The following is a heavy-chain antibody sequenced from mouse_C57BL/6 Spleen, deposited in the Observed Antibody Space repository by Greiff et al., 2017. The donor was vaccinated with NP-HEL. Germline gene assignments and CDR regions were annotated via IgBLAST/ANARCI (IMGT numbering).Heavy chain of an antibody. J-gene: IGHJ4*01. V-gene: IGHV1-64*01. CDR1: GYTFTSYW. Sequence: QVQLQQPGAELVKPGASVKLSCKASGYTFTSYWMHWVKQRPGQGLEWIGMIPPNSGSTNYNEKFKSKATLTVDKSSSTAYMQLSSLTSEDSAVYYCARGYYSNLYAMDDWGQGTSVTVSS. CDR3: ARGYYSNLYAMDD. CDR2: IPPNSGST. D-gene: IGHD2-5*01.